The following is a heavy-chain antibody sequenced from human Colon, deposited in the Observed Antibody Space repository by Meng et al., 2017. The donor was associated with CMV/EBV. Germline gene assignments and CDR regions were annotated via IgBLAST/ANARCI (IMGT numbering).Heavy chain of an antibody. D-gene: IGHD5-18*01. CDR2: ISGGAVAV. CDR3: ARSGYNYGSGFDY. V-gene: IGHV3-11*04. CDR1: GFIFGNYY. Sequence: GESLKISCAGSGFIFGNYYMTWFRQAPGKGLEWLSYISGGAVAVYYVDSVKGRFTISRDNARNSLYLQMNSLRAEDTAVYYCARSGYNYGSGFDYWGQGTLVTVSS. J-gene: IGHJ4*02.